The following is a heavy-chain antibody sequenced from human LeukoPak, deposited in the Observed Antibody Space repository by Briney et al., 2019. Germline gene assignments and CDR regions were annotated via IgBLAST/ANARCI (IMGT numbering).Heavy chain of an antibody. CDR3: ARDIRLYYDSSTNGMDV. CDR2: IYYSGST. Sequence: PSEALSLTCTVSGGSISSSSYYWGRIRQPPGKGLEWIGSIYYSGSTYYNPSLKSRVTLSVDTSKNQFSLKLSSVTAADTAVYYCARDIRLYYDSSTNGMDVWGQGTTVTVSS. D-gene: IGHD3-22*01. J-gene: IGHJ6*02. CDR1: GGSISSSSYY. V-gene: IGHV4-39*07.